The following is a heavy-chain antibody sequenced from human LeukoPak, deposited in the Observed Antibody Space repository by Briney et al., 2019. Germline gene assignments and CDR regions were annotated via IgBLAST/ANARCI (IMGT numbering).Heavy chain of an antibody. CDR3: AKHYMGSSYNHGLDC. CDR2: IYQRATV. CDR1: GYSISSGYF. V-gene: IGHV4-38-2*02. D-gene: IGHD3-10*01. J-gene: IGHJ4*02. Sequence: SETLSLTCNVSGYSISSGYFWGWVRQAPGKGLEWIGSIYQRATVHYNPSLKSRVTISLDTSKNQFSLKLSSVTAADTALYYCAKHYMGSSYNHGLDCWGQGTLVAVSS.